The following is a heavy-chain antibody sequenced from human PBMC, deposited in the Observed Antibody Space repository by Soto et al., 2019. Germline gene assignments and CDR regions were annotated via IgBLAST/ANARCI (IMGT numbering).Heavy chain of an antibody. CDR3: SGRLGD. CDR1: GFTFSNYW. Sequence: EVQLVESGGGLVQPGGSLRLSCAASGFTFSNYWMHWVRQAPEKGLAWVSRINTVGNYTSYADSVKGRFTISRDNAQNTLFLQMNSLRVEDTAVYYCSGRLGDWGQGTLVTVSS. D-gene: IGHD4-17*01. J-gene: IGHJ4*02. V-gene: IGHV3-74*01. CDR2: INTVGNYT.